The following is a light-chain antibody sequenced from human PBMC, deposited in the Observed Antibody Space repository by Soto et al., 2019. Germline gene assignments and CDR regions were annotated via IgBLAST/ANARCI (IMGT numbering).Light chain of an antibody. J-gene: IGKJ4*01. CDR2: DAS. CDR3: HQRFSWPLP. V-gene: IGKV3-11*01. CDR1: QSVNNY. Sequence: EIVLTQSPATLSLPPGERATLSCRASQSVNNYLAWYQQKPGQTPRLLIYDASKRATGTPARFTGRGSGTDFTLTISSLEPEDFAVYYCHQRFSWPLPFGGGTKVDIK.